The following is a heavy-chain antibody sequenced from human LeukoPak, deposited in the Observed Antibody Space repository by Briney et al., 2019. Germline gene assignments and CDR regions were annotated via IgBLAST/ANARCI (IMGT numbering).Heavy chain of an antibody. CDR2: INPNSGGT. J-gene: IGHJ4*02. CDR1: GYTFTGYY. CDR3: ARGETDDILTGYYLGPPDY. D-gene: IGHD3-9*01. Sequence: ASVKVSCKASGYTFTGYYMHWVRQAPGQGVEWMGRINPNSGGTNYAQKFQGRVTMTRDTSISTAYMELSRLRSDDTAVYYCARGETDDILTGYYLGPPDYWGQGTLVTVSS. V-gene: IGHV1-2*06.